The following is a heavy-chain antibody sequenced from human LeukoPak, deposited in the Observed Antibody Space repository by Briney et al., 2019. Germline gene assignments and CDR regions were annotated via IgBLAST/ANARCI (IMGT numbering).Heavy chain of an antibody. CDR3: ARHTIYYYDSSGYDHDAFDI. V-gene: IGHV1-2*02. J-gene: IGHJ3*02. CDR1: GYTFTGYY. Sequence: ASVKVSCKASGYTFTGYYMHWVRQAPGQGLEWMGWINHNSGGTNYAQKFQGRVTKTRDTSISTAYMELSRLRSDDTAVYYCARHTIYYYDSSGYDHDAFDIWGQGTMVTVSS. D-gene: IGHD3-22*01. CDR2: INHNSGGT.